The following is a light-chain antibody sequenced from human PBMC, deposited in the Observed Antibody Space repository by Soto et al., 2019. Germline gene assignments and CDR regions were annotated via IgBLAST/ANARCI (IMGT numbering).Light chain of an antibody. CDR2: DTS. J-gene: IGLJ2*01. Sequence: QAVVTQEPSLTVSPGGTVTLTCGSSTGAVTSNHHPYWFQQKAGQAPRTLLYDTSNKHSWTPGRFSGSLLGDKAALTLSGAQPEDEAQYCCLLSYNAARVFGGGTKLTVL. V-gene: IGLV7-46*01. CDR3: LLSYNAARV. CDR1: TGAVTSNHH.